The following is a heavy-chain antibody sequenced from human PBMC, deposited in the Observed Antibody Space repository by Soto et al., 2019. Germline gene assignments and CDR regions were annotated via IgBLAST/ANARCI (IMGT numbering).Heavy chain of an antibody. CDR3: ARDRLRYSSGWGAFDI. D-gene: IGHD6-19*01. CDR1: GGSISSGGYY. V-gene: IGHV4-31*03. J-gene: IGHJ3*02. Sequence: PSETLSLTCTVSGGSISSGGYYWGWIRQHPGKGLEWIGYIYYSGSTYYNPSLKSRVTISVDTSKNQFSLKLSSVTAADTAVYYCARDRLRYSSGWGAFDIWGQGTMVTVSS. CDR2: IYYSGST.